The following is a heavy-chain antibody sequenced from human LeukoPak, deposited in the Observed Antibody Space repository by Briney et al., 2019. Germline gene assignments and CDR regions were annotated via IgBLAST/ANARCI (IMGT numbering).Heavy chain of an antibody. V-gene: IGHV4-34*01. J-gene: IGHJ6*04. CDR2: INHSGRT. CDR3: ARAPYYYGMDV. CDR1: GGSFSGYY. Sequence: SETLSLTCAVYGGSFSGYYWSWIRQPPGKGLEWIGEINHSGRTNYNPSLTSRVTISVDTSKNQFSLKLSSVTAADTAVYYCARAPYYYGMDVWGKGTTVTVSS.